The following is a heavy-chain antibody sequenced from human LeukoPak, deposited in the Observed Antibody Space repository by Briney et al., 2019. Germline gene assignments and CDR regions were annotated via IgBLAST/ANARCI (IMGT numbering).Heavy chain of an antibody. J-gene: IGHJ4*02. V-gene: IGHV4-59*01. Sequence: SETLSLTCTVSGGSISSYYWSWIRQPPGKGLEWIGYIYYSGSTNYNPSLKSRVTISVDTSKNQFSLKLSSVTAADPAVYYCASLGETHYFDYWGQGTLVTVSS. CDR3: ASLGETHYFDY. CDR2: IYYSGST. D-gene: IGHD3-10*01. CDR1: GGSISSYY.